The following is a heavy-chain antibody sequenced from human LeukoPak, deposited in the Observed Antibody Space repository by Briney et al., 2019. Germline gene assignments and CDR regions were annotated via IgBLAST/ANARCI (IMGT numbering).Heavy chain of an antibody. CDR2: IIPIFGTV. D-gene: IGHD3-22*01. J-gene: IGHJ6*02. CDR3: ARGYYDSSGYPYRTNHYYGMDV. Sequence: ASVKVSCKASGGTFSSYAISWVRQAPGQGLEWMGGIIPIFGTVNYAQKFQGRVTITADESTSTAYMELSGLRSEDTAVYYCARGYYDSSGYPYRTNHYYGMDVWGQGTTVTVSS. CDR1: GGTFSSYA. V-gene: IGHV1-69*01.